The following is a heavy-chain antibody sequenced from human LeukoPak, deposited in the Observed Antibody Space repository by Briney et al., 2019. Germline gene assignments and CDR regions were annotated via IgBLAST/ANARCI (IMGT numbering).Heavy chain of an antibody. V-gene: IGHV1-2*02. J-gene: IGHJ5*02. CDR3: AGGRGRSWFDP. CDR1: GYTFTAYN. CDR2: MQPSSGAT. Sequence: GASVKVSCKASGYTFTAYNIHWVRQAPGQGLEWMGWMQPSSGATNYAQKFQGRVTMTGDTSISTAYMELSRLTSDDTAFYYCAGGRGRSWFDPWGRGTLVTVSS. D-gene: IGHD1-26*01.